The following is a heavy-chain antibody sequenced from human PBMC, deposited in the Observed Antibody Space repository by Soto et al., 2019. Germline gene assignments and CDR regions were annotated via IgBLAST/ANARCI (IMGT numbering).Heavy chain of an antibody. Sequence: QVQLVQSGAEVRKPGSSVKVSCKASGGTFSRHAISWVRQSPGQGLEWMGGIIPIFGTANHDQKFQGRVTIIADESTSTVYMELSSLRSDDTAMYYCARGWGYDSNDYYYAYWGQGTLVIVSS. CDR2: IIPIFGTA. D-gene: IGHD3-22*01. V-gene: IGHV1-69*01. CDR1: GGTFSRHA. CDR3: ARGWGYDSNDYYYAY. J-gene: IGHJ4*02.